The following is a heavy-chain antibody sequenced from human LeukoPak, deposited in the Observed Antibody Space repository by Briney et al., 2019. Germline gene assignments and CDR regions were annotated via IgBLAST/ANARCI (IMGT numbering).Heavy chain of an antibody. CDR2: IKKDGSER. CDR3: ARDLAGPPQEAFDI. CDR1: GFTFSRYW. Sequence: GSLRLSCAASGFTFSRYWMNWVRQAPGKGLEWVANIKKDGSERYYVDSVKGQFTISRDNTKKSLYLQMNTLRAEDTAVYYCARDLAGPPQEAFDIWGQGTMVTVSS. J-gene: IGHJ3*02. V-gene: IGHV3-7*01.